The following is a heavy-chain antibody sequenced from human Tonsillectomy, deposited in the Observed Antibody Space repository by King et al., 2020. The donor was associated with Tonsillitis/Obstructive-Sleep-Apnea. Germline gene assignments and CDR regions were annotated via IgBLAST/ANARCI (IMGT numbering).Heavy chain of an antibody. CDR3: ARQRGYDPFDY. D-gene: IGHD5-12*01. Sequence: LQLQESGPGLVKPSETLSLTCTVSGGSISSSSYYWGWIRQPPGKGLEWIGSNSGSTYYNPSLKSRVTISVDTSKNQFSLKLSSVTAADTAVYYCARQRGYDPFDYWGQGTLVTVSS. CDR2: NSGST. V-gene: IGHV4-39*01. J-gene: IGHJ4*02. CDR1: GGSISSSSYY.